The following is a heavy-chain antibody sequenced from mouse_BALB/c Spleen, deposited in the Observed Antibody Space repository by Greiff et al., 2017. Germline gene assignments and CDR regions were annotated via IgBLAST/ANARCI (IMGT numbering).Heavy chain of an antibody. V-gene: IGHV5-17*02. J-gene: IGHJ2*01. D-gene: IGHD1-1*01. Sequence: EVQLVESGGGLVQPGGSRKLSCAASGFTFSSFGMHWVRQAPEKGLEWVAYISSASSTIYYADTVKGRFTISRDNPKNTLFLQMTSLRSEDTAMYYCARSGYYGSSTEDFDYWGQGTTLTVSS. CDR1: GFTFSSFG. CDR2: ISSASSTI. CDR3: ARSGYYGSSTEDFDY.